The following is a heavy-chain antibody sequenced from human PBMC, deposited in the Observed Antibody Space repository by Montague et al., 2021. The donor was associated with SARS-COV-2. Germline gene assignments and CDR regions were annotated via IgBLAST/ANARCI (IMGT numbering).Heavy chain of an antibody. CDR2: IYYSGTT. Sequence: SETLSLTCSVSGGSISSSSHYWAWIRQPPGRRLEWIGTIYYSGTTLYHPSLKSRITMSVDTSDNQLSLQLNSVSATATALYYCARAQMAVTEYYPDYWGQGILVTVSS. CDR1: GGSISSSSHY. J-gene: IGHJ4*02. CDR3: ARAQMAVTEYYPDY. D-gene: IGHD2/OR15-2a*01. V-gene: IGHV4-39*01.